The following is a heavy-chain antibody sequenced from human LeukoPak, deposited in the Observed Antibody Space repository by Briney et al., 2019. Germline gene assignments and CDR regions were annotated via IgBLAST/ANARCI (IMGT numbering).Heavy chain of an antibody. D-gene: IGHD1-7*01. CDR2: INHSGST. J-gene: IGHJ4*02. Sequence: PSETLSLTCAVYGGSFSGYYWSWIRQPPGKGLEWIGEINHSGSTYYNPSLKSRVTISVDTSKNQFSLKLSSVTAADTAVYYCARRAYNWNYGYWGQGTLVTVSS. V-gene: IGHV4-34*01. CDR1: GGSFSGYY. CDR3: ARRAYNWNYGY.